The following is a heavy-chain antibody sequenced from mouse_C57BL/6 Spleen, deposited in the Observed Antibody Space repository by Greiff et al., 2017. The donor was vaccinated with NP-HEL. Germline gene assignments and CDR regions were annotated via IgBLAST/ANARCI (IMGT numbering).Heavy chain of an antibody. Sequence: EVQLQQSGPELVKPGASVKIPCKASGYTFTDYNMDWVKQSHGKSLEWIGDINPNNGGTIYNQKFKGKATLTVDKSSSTAYMELRSLTSEDTAVYYCARLIYYGNYWYFDVWGTGTTVTVSS. J-gene: IGHJ1*03. CDR1: GYTFTDYN. D-gene: IGHD2-1*01. CDR3: ARLIYYGNYWYFDV. CDR2: INPNNGGT. V-gene: IGHV1-18*01.